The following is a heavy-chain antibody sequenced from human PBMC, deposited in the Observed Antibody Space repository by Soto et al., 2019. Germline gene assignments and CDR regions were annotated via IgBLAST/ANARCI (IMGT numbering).Heavy chain of an antibody. CDR3: ARVYVGELSREDYYFDY. CDR1: GGSISSGGYY. D-gene: IGHD3-10*01. Sequence: QVQLQESGPGLVKPSQTLSLTCTVSGGSISSGGYYWSWIRQHPGKGLEWIGNIYYSGSTYYNPSLKSRVTMSVDTSKNQFSLKLSSVTAADTAVYYCARVYVGELSREDYYFDYWGQGTLVTVSS. V-gene: IGHV4-31*03. CDR2: IYYSGST. J-gene: IGHJ4*02.